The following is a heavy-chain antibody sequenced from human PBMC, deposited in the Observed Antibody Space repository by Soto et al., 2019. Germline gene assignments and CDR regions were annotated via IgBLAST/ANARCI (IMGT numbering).Heavy chain of an antibody. CDR3: AKGYSSSWYYFDY. V-gene: IGHV3-23*01. J-gene: IGHJ4*02. D-gene: IGHD6-13*01. Sequence: AGGSLRLSCAASGFTFSSYAMSWVRQAPGKGLEWVSGISASGGSTYYADSVKGRFTISRDNSKNTLYLQMNSLRAEDTAVYYCAKGYSSSWYYFDYWGQGTLVTVSS. CDR2: ISASGGST. CDR1: GFTFSSYA.